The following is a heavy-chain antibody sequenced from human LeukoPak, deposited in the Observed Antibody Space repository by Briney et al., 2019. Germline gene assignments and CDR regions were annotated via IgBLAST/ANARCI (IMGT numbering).Heavy chain of an antibody. D-gene: IGHD1-26*01. CDR3: ARLNGSTTTLFDY. V-gene: IGHV4-34*01. CDR2: INHSGST. J-gene: IGHJ4*02. Sequence: SETLSLTCAVYGGSFSGYYWSWIRQPPGKGLEWIGEINHSGSTNYNPSLKSRVTISVDTSKNQLSLKLSSVTAADTAVYYCARLNGSTTTLFDYWGQGTLVTVSS. CDR1: GGSFSGYY.